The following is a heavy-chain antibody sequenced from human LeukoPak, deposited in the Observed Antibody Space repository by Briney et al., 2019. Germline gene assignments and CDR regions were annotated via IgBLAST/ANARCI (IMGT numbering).Heavy chain of an antibody. D-gene: IGHD2-21*01. J-gene: IGHJ4*02. CDR2: ISGSGGST. CDR1: GFTFSSYA. V-gene: IGHV3-23*01. Sequence: GGSLRLSCAASGFTFSSYAMSWVSQAPGKWLEWVSAISGSGGSTYYADSVKGRFTLPRDNSKNTLYLHMNSLRAEDTAVYYCAKARGRNLVVVIATPPGIYFDYWGQGTLVTVSS. CDR3: AKARGRNLVVVIATPPGIYFDY.